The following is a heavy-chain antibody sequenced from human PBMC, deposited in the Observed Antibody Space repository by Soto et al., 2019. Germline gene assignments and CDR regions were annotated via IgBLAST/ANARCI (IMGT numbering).Heavy chain of an antibody. J-gene: IGHJ4*02. CDR1: GFTLSGFD. CDR2: IKTKVESYAT. Sequence: PGGSLKLSCAASGFTLSGFDVHWVRQAAGERLEWVARIKTKVESYATEYAASVKGRFSISRYDAKNTAYLEMNSLKTEDTAEYYCTRRHCSGGGCYSDFDFWGQGSLVTVSS. D-gene: IGHD2-15*01. V-gene: IGHV3-73*01. CDR3: TRRHCSGGGCYSDFDF.